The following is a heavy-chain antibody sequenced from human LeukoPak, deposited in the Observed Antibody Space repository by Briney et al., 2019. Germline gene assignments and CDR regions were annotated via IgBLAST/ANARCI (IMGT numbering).Heavy chain of an antibody. J-gene: IGHJ4*02. CDR2: IYYSGST. V-gene: IGHV4-39*07. CDR3: ARGRYYFDY. CDR1: GGSISSSSYY. Sequence: SETLSLTCTVSGGSISSSSYYWGWIRQPPGKGLEWIVSIYYSGSTYYNPSLKSRVTISVDTSKNQFSLKLSSVTAADTAVYYCARGRYYFDYWGQGTLVTVSS.